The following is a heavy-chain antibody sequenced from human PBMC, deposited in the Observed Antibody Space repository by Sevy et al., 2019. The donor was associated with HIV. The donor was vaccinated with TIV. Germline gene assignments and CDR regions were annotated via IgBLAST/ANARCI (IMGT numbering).Heavy chain of an antibody. V-gene: IGHV3-23*01. CDR2: ISGSGGST. Sequence: GGSLRLSCAASGFTFSSYAMSWVRQAPGKGLEWVSAISGSGGSTYYADSVKGRFTISRDNSKNTLYLQMNSLRAEDTAVYYCAKQYYYGSGSYYNAGYSYYGMDVWGQGTTVTVSS. CDR1: GFTFSSYA. CDR3: AKQYYYGSGSYYNAGYSYYGMDV. J-gene: IGHJ6*02. D-gene: IGHD3-10*01.